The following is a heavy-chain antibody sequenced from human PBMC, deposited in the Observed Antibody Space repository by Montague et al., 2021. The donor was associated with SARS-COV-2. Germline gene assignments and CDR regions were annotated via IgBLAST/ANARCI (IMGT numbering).Heavy chain of an antibody. CDR3: ARGQVTVFGVLIMLPAAGPLDV. D-gene: IGHD3-3*01. J-gene: IGHJ3*01. Sequence: CAISGDSVSSNIAAWNWIRQSPSRGLEWLGRTYYRSKWYNDYAVSVRSRITIGPDTSKSQFSLRLTSVTAADTGVYYCARGQVTVFGVLIMLPAAGPLDVWGQGTKVTVSS. V-gene: IGHV6-1*01. CDR1: GDSVSSNIAA. CDR2: TYYRSKWYN.